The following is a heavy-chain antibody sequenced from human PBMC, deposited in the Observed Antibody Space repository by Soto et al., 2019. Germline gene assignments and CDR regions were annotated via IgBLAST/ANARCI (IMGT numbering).Heavy chain of an antibody. Sequence: ASVKVSCKASGYTFTSYAMHWVRQAPGQRLEWMGWINAGNGNTKYSQKFQGRVTITRDTSASTAYMELSSLRSEDTAVYYCTRDFRDIVVVPAATDYWGQGTLVTV. V-gene: IGHV1-3*01. CDR3: TRDFRDIVVVPAATDY. CDR1: GYTFTSYA. J-gene: IGHJ4*02. D-gene: IGHD2-2*01. CDR2: INAGNGNT.